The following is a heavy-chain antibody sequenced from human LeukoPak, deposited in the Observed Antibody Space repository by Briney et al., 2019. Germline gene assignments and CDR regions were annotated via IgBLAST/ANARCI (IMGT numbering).Heavy chain of an antibody. CDR2: ISGSGGST. CDR3: AKDRAGLGHFDY. V-gene: IGHV3-23*01. Sequence: GGSLRLSCAASGSTFSSYAMSWVRQAPGKGLEWVSAISGSGGSTYYADSVKGRFTISSDNSKNTLYLQMNSLRAEDTAVYYCAKDRAGLGHFDYWGQGTLVTVSS. CDR1: GSTFSSYA. D-gene: IGHD6-19*01. J-gene: IGHJ4*02.